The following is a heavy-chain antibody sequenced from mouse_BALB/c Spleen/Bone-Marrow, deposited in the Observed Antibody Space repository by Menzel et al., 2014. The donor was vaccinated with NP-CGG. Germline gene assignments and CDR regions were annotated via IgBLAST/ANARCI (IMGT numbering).Heavy chain of an antibody. CDR3: ARGGHDFSLDY. D-gene: IGHD2-4*01. J-gene: IGHJ4*01. Sequence: VQLQQSGAEFVMPGASVKMSCKASGYTFTDKWMHWVKQRPGQGLEWIGAIDTSDSYINYNQKSKGKASLTVDASSSTAYMHLSSPTSDDSAVYYCARGGHDFSLDYWGQGTSVIVSS. CDR1: GYTFTDKW. V-gene: IGHV1-69*01. CDR2: IDTSDSYI.